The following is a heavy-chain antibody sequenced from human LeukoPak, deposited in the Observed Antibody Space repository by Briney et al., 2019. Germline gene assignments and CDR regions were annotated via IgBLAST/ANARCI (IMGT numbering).Heavy chain of an antibody. CDR1: GGSISSSSYY. CDR3: ARDGPMVRGVTHDY. J-gene: IGHJ4*02. CDR2: IYYSGST. Sequence: SETLSLTCAVSGGSISSSSYYWGWIRQPPGKGLEWIGSIYYSGSTYYNPSLKSRVTISVDTSKNQFSLKLSSVTAADTAVYYCARDGPMVRGVTHDYWGQGTLVTVSS. D-gene: IGHD3-10*01. V-gene: IGHV4-39*07.